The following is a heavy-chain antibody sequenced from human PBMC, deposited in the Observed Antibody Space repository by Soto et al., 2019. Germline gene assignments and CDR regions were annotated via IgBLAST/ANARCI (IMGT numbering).Heavy chain of an antibody. D-gene: IGHD3-22*01. CDR2: ISYDGSNK. CDR1: GFTFSSYG. J-gene: IGHJ4*02. V-gene: IGHV3-30*18. Sequence: HPGGSLRLSCAASGFTFSSYGMHWVRQAPGKGLEWVAVISYDGSNKYYADSVKGRFTISRDNSKNTLYLQMNSLRAEDTAVYYCAKALGPRYYYDSSGYYSDWGQGTLVTVSS. CDR3: AKALGPRYYYDSSGYYSD.